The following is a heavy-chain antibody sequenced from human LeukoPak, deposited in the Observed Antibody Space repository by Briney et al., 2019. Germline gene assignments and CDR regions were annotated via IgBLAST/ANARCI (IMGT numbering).Heavy chain of an antibody. D-gene: IGHD5-18*01. Sequence: SETLSLTCTVSGGSISSSSYYWGWIRQPPGKGPEWIGSIYYSGSTYYNPSLKSRVTISVDTSKNQFSLKLSSVTAADTAVYYCARHSLGYKIVDVWGQGTTVTVSS. V-gene: IGHV4-39*01. J-gene: IGHJ6*02. CDR1: GGSISSSSYY. CDR3: ARHSLGYKIVDV. CDR2: IYYSGST.